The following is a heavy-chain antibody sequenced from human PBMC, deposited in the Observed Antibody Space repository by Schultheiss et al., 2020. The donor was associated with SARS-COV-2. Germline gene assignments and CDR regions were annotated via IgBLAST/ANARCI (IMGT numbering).Heavy chain of an antibody. CDR3: ARTIVIAGTMDI. J-gene: IGHJ6*02. Sequence: ASVKVSCKASGDTFSTYAISWVRQAPGQGLEWMGWIHTSFGSPTYAQGLTGRFVFSVDTSVSTAYLQISALEAEDTAVYYCARTIVIAGTMDIWGQGTTVTVSS. CDR2: IHTSFGSP. CDR1: GDTFSTYA. D-gene: IGHD6-13*01. V-gene: IGHV7-4-1*02.